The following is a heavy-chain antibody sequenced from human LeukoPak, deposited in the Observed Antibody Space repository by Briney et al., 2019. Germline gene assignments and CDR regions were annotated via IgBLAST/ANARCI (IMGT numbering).Heavy chain of an antibody. CDR2: INHSGST. CDR3: ARGRRTVPPNWFDP. J-gene: IGHJ5*02. V-gene: IGHV4-34*01. CDR1: GGSFSGYY. D-gene: IGHD4-17*01. Sequence: SETLSLTCAVYGGSFSGYYWSWIRQPPGKGPEWIGEINHSGSTNYNPSLKSRVTISVDTSKNQFSLKLSSVTAADTAVYYCARGRRTVPPNWFDPWGQGTLVTVSS.